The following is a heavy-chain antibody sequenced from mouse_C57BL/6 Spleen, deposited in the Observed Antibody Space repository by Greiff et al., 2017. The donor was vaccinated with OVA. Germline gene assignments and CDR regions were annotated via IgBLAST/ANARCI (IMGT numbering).Heavy chain of an antibody. CDR2: IYPGDGDT. CDR3: ARVYDGDYFDY. J-gene: IGHJ2*01. V-gene: IGHV1-80*01. Sequence: QVQLQQSGAELVKPGASVKISCKASGYAFSSYWMTWVKQRPGKGLEWIGQIYPGDGDTNYNGKFKGKATLTADKSSSTAYMQLSSLTSEDSAVYFCARVYDGDYFDYWGQGTTLTVSS. D-gene: IGHD2-3*01. CDR1: GYAFSSYW.